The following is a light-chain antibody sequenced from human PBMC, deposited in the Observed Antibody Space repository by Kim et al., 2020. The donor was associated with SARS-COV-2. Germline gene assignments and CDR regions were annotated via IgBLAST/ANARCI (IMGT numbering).Light chain of an antibody. V-gene: IGKV1-5*03. CDR3: QQYNGYPWT. CDR2: KAS. J-gene: IGKJ1*01. Sequence: AFVGDRVTITCRASQIISSWLAWYQQKPGKAPKLLIYKASTLESGVPLRFSGSGSGTEFTLTISSLQPDDFATYYCQQYNGYPWTFGQGTKVDIK. CDR1: QIISSW.